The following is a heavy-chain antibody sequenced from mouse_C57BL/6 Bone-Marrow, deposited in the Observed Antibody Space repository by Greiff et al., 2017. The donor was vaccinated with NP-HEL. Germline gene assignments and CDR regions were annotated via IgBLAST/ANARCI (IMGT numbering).Heavy chain of an antibody. Sequence: VMLVESGPELVKPGASVKISCKASGYAFSSSWMNWVKQRPGKGLEWIGRIYPGDGDTNYNGKFKGKATLTADKSTSTAYMQLSSLTSEDSAVYFCAREGSSYGFAYWGQGTLVTVSA. CDR1: GYAFSSSW. CDR2: IYPGDGDT. J-gene: IGHJ3*01. CDR3: AREGSSYGFAY. D-gene: IGHD1-1*01. V-gene: IGHV1-82*01.